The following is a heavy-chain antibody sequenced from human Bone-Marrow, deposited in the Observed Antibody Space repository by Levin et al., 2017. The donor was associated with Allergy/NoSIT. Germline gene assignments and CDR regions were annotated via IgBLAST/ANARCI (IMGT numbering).Heavy chain of an antibody. CDR2: IYPGDSET. V-gene: IGHV5-51*01. D-gene: IGHD3-10*01. CDR1: GYQFTDRW. CDR3: ASPSDELPPYGGEWVEEHYFDN. Sequence: RGESLKISCQVSGYQFTDRWIGWVRQLPGKGLEWMGNIYPGDSETRSSPSFQGQVTMSVDKSINTAFLRLDSLSASDTALSSFASPSDELPPYGGEWVEEHYFDNWGQGTLVSVSS. J-gene: IGHJ4*02.